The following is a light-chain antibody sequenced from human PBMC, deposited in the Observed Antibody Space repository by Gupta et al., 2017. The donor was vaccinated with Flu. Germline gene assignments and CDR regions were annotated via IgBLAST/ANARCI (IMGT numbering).Light chain of an antibody. CDR2: EVS. V-gene: IGLV2-14*01. Sequence: QSALTQPASVSGSPGQSITISCTGTSSDVGFYNYVSWYQQHPGKAPKLMIYEVSNRPSGISNRFSGSKSGNTASLTISGLQSEDEADYHCSSYTSSSALVVFGGGTKLTVL. CDR3: SSYTSSSALVV. CDR1: SSDVGFYNY. J-gene: IGLJ2*01.